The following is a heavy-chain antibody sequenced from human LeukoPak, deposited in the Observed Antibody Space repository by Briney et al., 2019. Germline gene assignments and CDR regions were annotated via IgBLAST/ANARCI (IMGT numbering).Heavy chain of an antibody. Sequence: SETLSLTCAVYGGSFSGYYWSWIRQPPGKGLEWIGEINHSGSTNYNPSLKSRVTISVDTSKNQFSLKLSSVTAADTAVYYCARAPRVPKSWLDPWGQGTLVTVSS. CDR2: INHSGST. V-gene: IGHV4-34*01. J-gene: IGHJ5*02. CDR3: ARAPRVPKSWLDP. CDR1: GGSFSGYY.